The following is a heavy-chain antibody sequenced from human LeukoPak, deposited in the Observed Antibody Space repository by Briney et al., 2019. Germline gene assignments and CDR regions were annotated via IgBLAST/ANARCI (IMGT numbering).Heavy chain of an antibody. Sequence: ASETLSLTCTVSGGSISPYFWSWIRQPPGKGLEWIGYIYHSGSTYYNPSLKSRVTISVDRSKNQFSLKLSSVTAADTAVYYCARDRGYCSGGSCYFNAFDIWGQGTMVTVSS. D-gene: IGHD2-15*01. CDR1: GGSISPYF. V-gene: IGHV4-30-2*01. CDR3: ARDRGYCSGGSCYFNAFDI. J-gene: IGHJ3*02. CDR2: IYHSGST.